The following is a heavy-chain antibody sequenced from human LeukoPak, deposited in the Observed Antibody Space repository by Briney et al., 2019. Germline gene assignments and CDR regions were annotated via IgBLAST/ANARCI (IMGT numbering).Heavy chain of an antibody. D-gene: IGHD3-9*01. V-gene: IGHV3-21*01. Sequence: GSLRLSCAASGFIFNTYSMSWVRQAPGKGLEWVSSISSSSSYIYYADSVKGRFTISRDNAKNSLYLQMNSLRAEDTAVYYCARGSYYDILTGYRLPGGGGAFDIWGQGTMVTVSS. CDR3: ARGSYYDILTGYRLPGGGGAFDI. J-gene: IGHJ3*02. CDR2: ISSSSSYI. CDR1: GFIFNTYS.